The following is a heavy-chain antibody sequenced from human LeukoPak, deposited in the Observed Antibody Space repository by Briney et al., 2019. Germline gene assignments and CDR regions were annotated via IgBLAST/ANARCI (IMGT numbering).Heavy chain of an antibody. Sequence: GGSLRLSCTASGFTFTSYGMNWVRQAPGKGLEWVSFIDTSGSYIYYGDSLKGRVTISRDNAKNSLYLQMNCLRAEDTAVYYCARGRSITLLRGVAMSDGFDIWGQGAMVTVSS. CDR3: ARGRSITLLRGVAMSDGFDI. J-gene: IGHJ3*02. D-gene: IGHD3-10*01. V-gene: IGHV3-21*01. CDR1: GFTFTSYG. CDR2: IDTSGSYI.